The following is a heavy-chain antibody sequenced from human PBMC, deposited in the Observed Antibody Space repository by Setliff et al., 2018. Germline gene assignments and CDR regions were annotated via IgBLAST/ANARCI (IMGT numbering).Heavy chain of an antibody. CDR3: ARVGGYASAWHGIEAFDI. CDR2: INANTGGT. J-gene: IGHJ3*02. V-gene: IGHV1-2*02. Sequence: GPSVKVSCKTSGYIFTNYYIHWVRQAPGQGLEWMGWINANTGGTREVQKFQGRVTMTRDTSIDTAYMEVNRLTYDDTAVYYCARVGGYASAWHGIEAFDIWGQGTKVTVSS. CDR1: GYIFTNYY. D-gene: IGHD6-19*01.